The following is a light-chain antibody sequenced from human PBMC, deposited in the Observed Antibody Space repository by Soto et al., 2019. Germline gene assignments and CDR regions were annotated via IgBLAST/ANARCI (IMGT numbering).Light chain of an antibody. CDR1: HDISNY. CDR3: QQYDTLAFT. J-gene: IGKJ3*01. Sequence: DIQMTQSPSSLSASVADRVTITSQASHDISNYLNWYQQKLGKAPKILIYDESNVDPGAQSRFSESGTGTKFIFTISSLQAKVIATYYCQQYDTLAFTFGPGTKVDL. V-gene: IGKV1-33*01. CDR2: DES.